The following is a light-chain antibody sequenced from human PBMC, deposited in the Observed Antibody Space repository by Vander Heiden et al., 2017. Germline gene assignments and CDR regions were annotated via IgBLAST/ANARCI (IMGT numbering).Light chain of an antibody. CDR2: EVS. J-gene: IGLJ1*01. V-gene: IGLV2-14*01. CDR3: SSYTSSSTLYV. CDR1: SSDVGGYNY. Sequence: QSALTQPAPVSGSPGQSITISCTGPSSDVGGYNYVSWYQQHPGKAPKLMIYEVSNRPSGVSNRFSGSKSGNTASLTISGLQAEDEADYYCSSYTSSSTLYVFGTGTKVTAL.